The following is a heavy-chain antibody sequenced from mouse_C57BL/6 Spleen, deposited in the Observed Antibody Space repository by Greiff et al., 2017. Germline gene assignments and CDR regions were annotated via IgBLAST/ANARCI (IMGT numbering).Heavy chain of an antibody. D-gene: IGHD1-1*01. CDR1: GFTFSDYG. CDR2: ISSGSSTI. Sequence: EVQVVESGGGLVKPGGSLKLSCAASGFTFSDYGMHWVRQAPEKGLEWVAYISSGSSTIYYADTVKGRFTISRDNAKNTLFLQMTSLRSEDTAMYYCARVAPAMDYWGQGTSVTVSS. V-gene: IGHV5-17*01. CDR3: ARVAPAMDY. J-gene: IGHJ4*01.